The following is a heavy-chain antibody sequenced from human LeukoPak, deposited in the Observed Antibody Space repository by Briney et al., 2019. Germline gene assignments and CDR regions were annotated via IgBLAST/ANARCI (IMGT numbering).Heavy chain of an antibody. CDR2: IYYSGST. J-gene: IGHJ6*03. Sequence: SDTLSRTCTGACGSISTYYCSWFRQSPGKGLVSIGYIYYSGSTNYNPSLKSRVTMSVDTSNNQFSLQLTSVTAADTAVYYCARVSASRSFYYYMDVWGKGTTVTISS. CDR3: ARVSASRSFYYYMDV. CDR1: CGSISTYY. V-gene: IGHV4-59*07.